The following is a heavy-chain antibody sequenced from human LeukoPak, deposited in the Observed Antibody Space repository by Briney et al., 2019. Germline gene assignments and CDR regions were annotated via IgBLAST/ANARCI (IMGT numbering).Heavy chain of an antibody. CDR2: IYTSGST. CDR3: ASQPYGDSMWVSWSDP. D-gene: IGHD4-17*01. J-gene: IGHJ5*02. CDR1: GGSISSYD. Sequence: SETLSLTCTVSGGSISSYDWSWIRQPAGKGLEWIGRIYTSGSTNYNPSLKSRVTMSVDTSKNQFSLKLSSVTAADTAVYYCASQPYGDSMWVSWSDPWGQGTLVTVSS. V-gene: IGHV4-4*07.